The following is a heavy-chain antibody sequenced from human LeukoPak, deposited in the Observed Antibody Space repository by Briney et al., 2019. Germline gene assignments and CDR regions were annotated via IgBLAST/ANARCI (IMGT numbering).Heavy chain of an antibody. CDR2: IWYDGSNK. J-gene: IGHJ4*02. CDR1: GSTFSSYG. Sequence: GRSLRLSCAASGSTFSSYGMHWVRQAPGKGLEWVAVIWYDGSNKYYADSVKGRFTISRDNSKNTLYLQMNSLRAEDTAVYYCARVGGELRGFDYWGQGTLVTVSS. D-gene: IGHD1-26*01. CDR3: ARVGGELRGFDY. V-gene: IGHV3-33*01.